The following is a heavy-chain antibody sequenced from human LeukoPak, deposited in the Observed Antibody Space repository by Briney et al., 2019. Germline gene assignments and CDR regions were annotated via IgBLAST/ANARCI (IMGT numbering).Heavy chain of an antibody. CDR2: IYYSGST. CDR3: ARLAADYGALDY. V-gene: IGHV4-31*03. Sequence: SETLSLTCTVSGGSISSGGYYWSWIRQHPGKGLEWIGYIYYSGSTYYNPSLKSRVTISVDTSKNQFSLKLSSVAAADTAVYYCARLAADYGALDYWGQGTLVTVSS. J-gene: IGHJ4*02. CDR1: GGSISSGGYY. D-gene: IGHD4-17*01.